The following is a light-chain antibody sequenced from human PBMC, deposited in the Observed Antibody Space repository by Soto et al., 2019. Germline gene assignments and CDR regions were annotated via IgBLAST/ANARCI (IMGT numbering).Light chain of an antibody. V-gene: IGKV3-11*01. CDR3: QQRSNWPT. J-gene: IGKJ4*01. CDR2: DAS. Sequence: EIVLTQSPATLSLSPGERATLSYRASQSVSSYLAWYQQKPGQAPRLLIYDASNRATGIPARFSGSGSGTDFTLTISCLEPEDFAVYYCQQRSNWPTFGGWTKVEIK. CDR1: QSVSSY.